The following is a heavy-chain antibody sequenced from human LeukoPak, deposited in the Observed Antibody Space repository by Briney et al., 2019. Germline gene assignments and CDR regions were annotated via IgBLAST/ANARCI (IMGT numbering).Heavy chain of an antibody. J-gene: IGHJ4*02. D-gene: IGHD3-22*01. CDR2: VSGSGDST. Sequence: GGSLRLSCAATGFTFNNYGMSWVRQAPGKGLEWGSAVSGSGDSTYYADFVKGRFAISRDNSKNTVYLQMNSLRAEDTAVYYCARDLYRIVVVPHYFDYWGQGTLVTVSS. V-gene: IGHV3-23*01. CDR3: ARDLYRIVVVPHYFDY. CDR1: GFTFNNYG.